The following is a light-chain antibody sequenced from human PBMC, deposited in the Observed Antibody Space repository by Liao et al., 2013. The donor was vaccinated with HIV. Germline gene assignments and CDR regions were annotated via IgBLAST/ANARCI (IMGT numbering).Light chain of an antibody. J-gene: IGLJ2*01. V-gene: IGLV3-1*01. Sequence: SYELTQPPSVSVSPGQTASITCSGDKLGDKYACWYQQKPGQAPVLVIYYDSDRPSGIPERFSGSNSGNTATLSISGTQAMDEAEYYCQVWDSRTVVFGGGTKLTVL. CDR1: KLGDKY. CDR3: QVWDSRTVV. CDR2: YDS.